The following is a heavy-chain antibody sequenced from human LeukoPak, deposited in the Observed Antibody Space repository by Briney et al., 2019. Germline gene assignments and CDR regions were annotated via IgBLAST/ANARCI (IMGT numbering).Heavy chain of an antibody. J-gene: IGHJ4*02. D-gene: IGHD4-11*01. CDR2: INHSGST. CDR3: AREDDYSNSETYYFDS. V-gene: IGHV4-34*01. Sequence: GSLRLSCAASGFTFSSYWMSWIRQPPEKGLEWIGEINHSGSTNYNPSFKSRVTISVDTSKNQFSLKLSSVTAADTAVYYCAREDDYSNSETYYFDSWGQGTLVTVSS. CDR1: GFTFSSYW.